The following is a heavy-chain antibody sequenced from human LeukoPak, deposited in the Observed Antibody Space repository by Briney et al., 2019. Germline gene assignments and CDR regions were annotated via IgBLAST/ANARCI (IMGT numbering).Heavy chain of an antibody. CDR3: AGDVESGY. CDR1: GGSISSSSYY. Sequence: PSETLSLTFTVSGGSISSSSYYWGWIRQPPGKGLEWIGSIYYSGSTYYNPSLKSRVTISVDTSKNQFSLKLSSVTAADTAVYYCAGDVESGYWGQGTLVTVSS. D-gene: IGHD3-3*01. V-gene: IGHV4-39*07. CDR2: IYYSGST. J-gene: IGHJ4*02.